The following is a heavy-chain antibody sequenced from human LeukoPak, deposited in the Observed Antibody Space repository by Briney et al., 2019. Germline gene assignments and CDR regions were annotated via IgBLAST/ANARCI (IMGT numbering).Heavy chain of an antibody. V-gene: IGHV3-48*04. CDR3: ARMTGTGWYSDY. CDR2: ISSSGRTI. D-gene: IGHD6-19*01. CDR1: GFTFSSYG. J-gene: IGHJ4*02. Sequence: GGSLRLSCAASGFTFSSYGMHWVRQAPGKGLEWVSYISSSGRTIYYADSVRGRFTISRDNAKSSLYLQMNSLRAEDTSVYYCARMTGTGWYSDYWGQGTLVTVSS.